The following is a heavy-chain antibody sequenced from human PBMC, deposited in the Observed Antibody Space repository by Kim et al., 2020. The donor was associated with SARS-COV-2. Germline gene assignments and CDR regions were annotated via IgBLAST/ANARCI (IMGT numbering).Heavy chain of an antibody. V-gene: IGHV4-39*07. Sequence: SETLSLTCTVSGGSISSSSYYWGWIRQPPGKGLEWIGSIYYSGSTYYNPSLKSRVTISVDTSKNQFSLKLSSVTAADTAVYYCARDRQQQLVRPWYFDLWGRGTLVTVSS. J-gene: IGHJ2*01. D-gene: IGHD6-13*01. CDR3: ARDRQQQLVRPWYFDL. CDR2: IYYSGST. CDR1: GGSISSSSYY.